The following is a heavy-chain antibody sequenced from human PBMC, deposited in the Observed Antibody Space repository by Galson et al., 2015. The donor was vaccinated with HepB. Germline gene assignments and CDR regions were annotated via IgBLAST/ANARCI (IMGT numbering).Heavy chain of an antibody. CDR2: IFYSGST. D-gene: IGHD2-15*01. CDR3: ARGSGYCSGCSCFSKAGAPPLD. V-gene: IGHV4-59*08. J-gene: IGHJ1*01. CDR1: GGSISSYY. Sequence: ETLSLTCTVSGGSISSYYWSWIRQPPGKGLEWIGYIFYSGSTNYNPSLKSRVTISVDTSKNQFSLKLSSVTAADTAVYYCARGSGYCSGCSCFSKAGAPPLDWGQGTLGTGS.